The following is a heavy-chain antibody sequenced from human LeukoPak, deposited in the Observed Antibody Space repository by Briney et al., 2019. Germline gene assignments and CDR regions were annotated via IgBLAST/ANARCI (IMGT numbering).Heavy chain of an antibody. J-gene: IGHJ4*02. CDR2: ISAYNGNT. CDR3: ARDTYTEARTRIAAAGTSACGY. D-gene: IGHD6-13*01. V-gene: IGHV1-18*01. Sequence: VASVKVSCKASGYTFTSYGISWVRQAPGQGLEWMGWISAYNGNTNYAQKLQGRVTMTTDTSTSTAYMELRSLRSDDTAVYYCARDTYTEARTRIAAAGTSACGYWGQGTLVTVSS. CDR1: GYTFTSYG.